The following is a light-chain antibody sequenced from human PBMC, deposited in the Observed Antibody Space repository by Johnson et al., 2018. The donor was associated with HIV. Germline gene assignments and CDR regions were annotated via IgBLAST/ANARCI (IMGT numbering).Light chain of an antibody. CDR3: ATWDSSLSAYV. Sequence: QSVLTQPPSVSAAPGQKVTISCSGSSSNIGNNYVSWYQQLPGTAPKLLIYENNKRPSGIPDRFFGSKYGTSATLGITGLQTGDEADYYCATWDSSLSAYVFGPGTKVTIL. V-gene: IGLV1-51*02. J-gene: IGLJ1*01. CDR2: ENN. CDR1: SSNIGNNY.